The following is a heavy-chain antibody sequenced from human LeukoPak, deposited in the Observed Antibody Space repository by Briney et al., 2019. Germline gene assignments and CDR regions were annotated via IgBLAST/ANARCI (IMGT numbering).Heavy chain of an antibody. J-gene: IGHJ4*02. CDR1: GFTFSSYN. D-gene: IGHD6-13*01. V-gene: IGHV3-21*01. CDR3: ARDGSYSSSWYFDY. Sequence: GGSLRLSCAASGFTFSSYNMNWVRQAPGKGLEWVSSITSGSSYRFYADSVKGRSTISRDNAKNSLYLQMNSLRAEDTAVYYCARDGSYSSSWYFDYWGQGTLVTVSS. CDR2: ITSGSSYR.